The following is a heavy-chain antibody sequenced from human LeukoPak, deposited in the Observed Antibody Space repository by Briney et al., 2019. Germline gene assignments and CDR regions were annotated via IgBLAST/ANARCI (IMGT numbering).Heavy chain of an antibody. J-gene: IGHJ4*02. CDR3: ARVARRTYCSGGTCPFDY. CDR1: GGSINNNNYY. D-gene: IGHD2-15*01. CDR2: IHYSGRT. Sequence: PSETLSLTCTVSGGSINNNNYYWSWIRQHPGQGLEWIGYIHYSGRTFYNPSLKSRLTISVDTSNNQFSLKLTSVTAADTAVYYCARVARRTYCSGGTCPFDYWGQGTLVTVSS. V-gene: IGHV4-31*03.